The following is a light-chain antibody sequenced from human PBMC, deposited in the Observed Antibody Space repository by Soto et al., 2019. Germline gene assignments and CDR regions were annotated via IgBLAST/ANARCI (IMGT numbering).Light chain of an antibody. CDR3: EHYHTWPVT. Sequence: EIVMTQSPATLSVSPGERVTFSCRASQSVTTNLAWYRHKPGQAPRLLISGASTGATGLTAWFSGSGSGTEFTLTINSLQSEDFAVSYCEHYHTWPVTFGGGTKVE. V-gene: IGKV3-15*01. CDR1: QSVTTN. J-gene: IGKJ4*01. CDR2: GAS.